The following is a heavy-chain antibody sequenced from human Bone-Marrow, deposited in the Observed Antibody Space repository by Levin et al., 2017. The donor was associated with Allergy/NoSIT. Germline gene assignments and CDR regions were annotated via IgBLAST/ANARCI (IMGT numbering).Heavy chain of an antibody. CDR1: GASISSYY. D-gene: IGHD1-26*01. J-gene: IGHJ6*02. CDR3: ASSGYYYAMDV. V-gene: IGHV4-59*01. Sequence: SQTLSLTCTVSGASISSYYWTWVRQPPGKGLEWIAFVYFSGSANYNPSLKSRVTTSIDTSKSQFSLKLNSVTTADTAVYFCASSGYYYAMDVWGQGTTVTVSS. CDR2: VYFSGSA.